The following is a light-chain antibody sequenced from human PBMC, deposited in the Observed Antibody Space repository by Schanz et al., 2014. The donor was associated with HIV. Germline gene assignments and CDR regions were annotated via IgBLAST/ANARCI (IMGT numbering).Light chain of an antibody. CDR3: QQYNSYSWT. J-gene: IGKJ1*01. CDR1: QDIRPR. Sequence: DIQMTQSPSTLSASVGDTVTITCRASQDIRPRLAWYQQKPGRAPKLLIYRASSLESGVPSRFSGSGSGTDFTLTISSLQPDDFATYYCQQYNSYSWTFGQGTKVEIK. V-gene: IGKV1-5*03. CDR2: RAS.